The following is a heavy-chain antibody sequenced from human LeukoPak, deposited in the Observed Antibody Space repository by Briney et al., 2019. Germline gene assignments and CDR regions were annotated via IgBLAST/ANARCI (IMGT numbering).Heavy chain of an antibody. Sequence: PPETLSLTCTVSGGSISSYHWSWIRQSPGKGLEWMGYIQYSGSTNRSPSLKSRVTISVDTSKNQFSLKLSSVTAADTAVYYCASLIYDSSGYYFDKWGQGTLVTVSS. CDR1: GGSISSYH. V-gene: IGHV4-59*08. CDR3: ASLIYDSSGYYFDK. D-gene: IGHD3-22*01. J-gene: IGHJ4*02. CDR2: IQYSGST.